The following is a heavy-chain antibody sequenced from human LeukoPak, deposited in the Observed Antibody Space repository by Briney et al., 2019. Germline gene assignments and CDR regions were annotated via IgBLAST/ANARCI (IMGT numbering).Heavy chain of an antibody. CDR3: ARAAMPVAGRPLDF. CDR1: GGSVNGYY. J-gene: IGHJ4*02. CDR2: IYYGGST. Sequence: PSETLSLTCTVSGGSVNGYYWNWIRQPPGKGLECIGYIYYGGSTKYNPSLKSRINISVDTSKNQFSLRLNSVTAADTAVYYCARAAMPVAGRPLDFWGQGTLVTVFS. V-gene: IGHV4-59*02. D-gene: IGHD6-19*01.